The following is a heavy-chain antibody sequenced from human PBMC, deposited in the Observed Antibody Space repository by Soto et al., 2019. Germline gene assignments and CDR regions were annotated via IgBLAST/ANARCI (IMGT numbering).Heavy chain of an antibody. Sequence: GGSLRLSCAASGFTFSSYAMTWVRQAPGKGLEWVSGISGGGGVSTYYADSVKGQFTISRDNSMNTLYLQMNRLRAEDTAVYYCAKDAISMVRGVNNWFDPWGEGTLVTGLL. CDR2: ISGGGGVST. J-gene: IGHJ5*02. CDR3: AKDAISMVRGVNNWFDP. V-gene: IGHV3-23*01. D-gene: IGHD3-10*01. CDR1: GFTFSSYA.